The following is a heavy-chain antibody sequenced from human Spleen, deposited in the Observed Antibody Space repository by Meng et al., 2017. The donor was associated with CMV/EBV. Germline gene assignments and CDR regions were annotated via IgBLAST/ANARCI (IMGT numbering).Heavy chain of an antibody. CDR1: GFTFSNGW. J-gene: IGHJ4*02. CDR3: TRMWVVGAHFGDYFDY. CDR2: TRSKANSYST. D-gene: IGHD1-26*01. Sequence: GESLRLSCAASGFTFSNGWMRWVRQASGKGLEWVGRTRSKANSYSTAYAASVKGRSTISRDDPKNTAYLQMNSLKTEDTAVYYCTRMWVVGAHFGDYFDYWGQGTLVTVSS. V-gene: IGHV3-73*01.